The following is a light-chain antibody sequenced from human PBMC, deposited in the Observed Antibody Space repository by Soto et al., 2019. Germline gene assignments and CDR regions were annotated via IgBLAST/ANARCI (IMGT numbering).Light chain of an antibody. CDR3: CSYAGSFTLI. V-gene: IGLV2-11*01. CDR1: SSDVGGYDY. Sequence: QSVLPQPRSVSGSPGQSVTISCTGTSSDVGGYDYVSWYQQHPGKAPQLMIYDVSKRPSGVPDRFSGSKSGNTASLTISGLQAEDEADYYCCSYAGSFTLILGGGTKLTVL. CDR2: DVS. J-gene: IGLJ2*01.